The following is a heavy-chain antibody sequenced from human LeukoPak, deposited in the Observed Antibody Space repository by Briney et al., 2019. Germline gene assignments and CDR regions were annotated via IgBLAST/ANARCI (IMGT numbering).Heavy chain of an antibody. J-gene: IGHJ4*02. CDR1: GFTFSTNW. D-gene: IGHD4-17*01. CDR3: ARGATYAYYFDY. Sequence: QPGGSLRLSCAASGFTFSTNWMHWVRQAPGKGRVWGSRINGDGSRTNYADSVEGRFTISRDNAKNTVYLQMNSLRAEDTAVYYCARGATYAYYFDYWGQGILVTVSS. CDR2: INGDGSRT. V-gene: IGHV3-74*01.